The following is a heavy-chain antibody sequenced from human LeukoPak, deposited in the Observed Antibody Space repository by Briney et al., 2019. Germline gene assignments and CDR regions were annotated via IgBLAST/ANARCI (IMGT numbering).Heavy chain of an antibody. CDR1: GGSFSGYY. CDR3: AGDYGDYGFDY. CDR2: INHRGST. J-gene: IGHJ4*02. D-gene: IGHD4-17*01. V-gene: IGHV4-34*01. Sequence: PSETLSLTCAVYGGSFSGYYWSWIRQPPGRGLEWIGEINHRGSTNYNPSLKSRVTISVDTSKNHFSLKLSSVAAADTAVYYFAGDYGDYGFDYGGQGTRVTVSS.